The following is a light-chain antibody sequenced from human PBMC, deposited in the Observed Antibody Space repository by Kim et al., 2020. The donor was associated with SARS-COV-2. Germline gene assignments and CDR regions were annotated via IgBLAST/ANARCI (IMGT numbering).Light chain of an antibody. CDR3: QQYKTYSRT. V-gene: IGKV1-5*03. J-gene: IGKJ1*01. Sequence: ASVRDRVTITCRASQSIDMWLAWYLQKPGKAPKVLIYKASSLESGVPSRFSGSGFGTEFTLTISSLQPDDFATYYCQQYKTYSRTFGQGTKVDIK. CDR2: KAS. CDR1: QSIDMW.